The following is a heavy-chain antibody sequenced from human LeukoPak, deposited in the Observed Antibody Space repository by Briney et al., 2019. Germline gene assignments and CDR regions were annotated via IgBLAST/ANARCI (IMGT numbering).Heavy chain of an antibody. CDR2: IRHDGSYQ. V-gene: IGHV3-30*02. Sequence: GGSLRLSCAAFGFTFSSYGMHWVRQTPDKGLEWVAFIRHDGSYQQYADSVKGRFTVSTDNSKDMVYLQMNSLRTEDTAVYYCAKNRDSSDYPRDFDFWGQGTLVTVSS. CDR3: AKNRDSSDYPRDFDF. J-gene: IGHJ4*02. D-gene: IGHD3-22*01. CDR1: GFTFSSYG.